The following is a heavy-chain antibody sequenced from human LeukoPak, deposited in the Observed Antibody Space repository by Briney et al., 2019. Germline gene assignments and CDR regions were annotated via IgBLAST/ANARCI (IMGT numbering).Heavy chain of an antibody. Sequence: RGSLRLSCAASGFTFSSYAMSWVRQAPGKGLEWVSAISGSGGSTYYADSVKGRFTISRDNSKNTLYLQMNSLRAEDTAVYYCAKDWCSGGSCYGFDYWGQGTLATVSS. CDR1: GFTFSSYA. V-gene: IGHV3-23*01. CDR3: AKDWCSGGSCYGFDY. D-gene: IGHD2-15*01. CDR2: ISGSGGST. J-gene: IGHJ4*02.